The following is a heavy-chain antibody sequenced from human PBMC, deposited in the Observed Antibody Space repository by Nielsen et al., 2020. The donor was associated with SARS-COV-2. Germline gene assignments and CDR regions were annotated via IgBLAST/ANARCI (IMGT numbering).Heavy chain of an antibody. CDR1: GFTFDDYG. CDR3: ASAHSSSWYYYMDV. Sequence: GGSLRLSCAASGFTFDDYGMSWVRQAPGKGLEWVSGINWNGGSTGYADSVKGRFTISRDTAKNSLYLQMNSLRAEDTALYHCASAHSSSWYYYMDVWGKGTTVTVSS. V-gene: IGHV3-20*01. J-gene: IGHJ6*03. CDR2: INWNGGST. D-gene: IGHD6-6*01.